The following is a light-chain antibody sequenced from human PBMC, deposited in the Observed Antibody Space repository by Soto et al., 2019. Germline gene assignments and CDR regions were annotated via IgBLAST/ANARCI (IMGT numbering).Light chain of an antibody. V-gene: IGKV3-15*01. CDR1: QSISNN. J-gene: IGKJ1*01. CDR2: DAS. Sequence: VMTQSPATLSVSPGESTTLSCRASQSISNNLAWYQQKPGQAPRLLIYDASTRATGIPARFSGSGSGTEFTLTISSLQSEDFAVYYCQQYNNWPGTFGQGTKVDIK. CDR3: QQYNNWPGT.